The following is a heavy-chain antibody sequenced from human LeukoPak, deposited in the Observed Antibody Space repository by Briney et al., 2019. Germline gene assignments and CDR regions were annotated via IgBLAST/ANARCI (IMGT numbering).Heavy chain of an antibody. V-gene: IGHV3-23*01. CDR2: ITGSGGTT. J-gene: IGHJ5*02. D-gene: IGHD2-8*02. CDR1: GFTFSSYA. CDR3: LKGYYSGGS. Sequence: GGSLRLSCAASGFTFSSYAMSWVRQAPGKGLEWVSVITGSGGTTYYADSVKGRFTISRDNSKNTVYLQMNSLTAEDTALYYCLKGYYSGGSWGRGTLVTVSS.